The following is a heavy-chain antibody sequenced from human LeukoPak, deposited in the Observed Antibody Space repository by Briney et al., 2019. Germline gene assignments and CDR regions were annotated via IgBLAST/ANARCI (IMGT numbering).Heavy chain of an antibody. J-gene: IGHJ4*02. CDR2: ISAYNGNT. D-gene: IGHD2-8*01. CDR3: ATGTNGVSYFDY. V-gene: IGHV1-18*01. CDR1: GYTFTSYG. Sequence: ASVKVSCKASGYTFTSYGISWVRQAPGQGLEWMGWISAYNGNTNYAQKLQGRVTMTTDTSTSTAYMDLRSLRSDDTAVYYCATGTNGVSYFDYWGQGTLVTVSS.